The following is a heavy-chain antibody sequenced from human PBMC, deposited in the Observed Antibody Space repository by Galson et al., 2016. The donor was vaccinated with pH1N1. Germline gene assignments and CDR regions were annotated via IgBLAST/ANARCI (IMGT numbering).Heavy chain of an antibody. CDR1: AFTFSRYW. CDR3: ARDGNFWSGLGYSYYYYMDV. J-gene: IGHJ6*03. Sequence: SLRLSCAASAFTFSRYWMSWVRQAPGKGLEWVANIKEDGSERYYVDSVKGRFTISRDNAKKTLYLQMNSLRAEDTAVYYCARDGNFWSGLGYSYYYYMDVWGKGTTVTVSS. V-gene: IGHV3-7*01. CDR2: IKEDGSER. D-gene: IGHD3-3*01.